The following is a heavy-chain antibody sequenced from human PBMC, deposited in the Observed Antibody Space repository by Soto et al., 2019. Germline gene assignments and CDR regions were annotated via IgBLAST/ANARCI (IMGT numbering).Heavy chain of an antibody. Sequence: PSETLSLTCTVSGGSISSYYWSWIRQPAGKGLEWIGRIYTSGSTNYNPSLKSRVTMSVDTSKNQFSLKLSSVTAADTAVYYCAREGRYYYDSSGYYHFDYWGQGTLVTVSS. V-gene: IGHV4-4*07. J-gene: IGHJ4*02. CDR2: IYTSGST. D-gene: IGHD3-22*01. CDR1: GGSISSYY. CDR3: AREGRYYYDSSGYYHFDY.